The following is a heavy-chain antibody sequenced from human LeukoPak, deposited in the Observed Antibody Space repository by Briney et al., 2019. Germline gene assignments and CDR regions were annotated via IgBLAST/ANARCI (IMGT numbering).Heavy chain of an antibody. D-gene: IGHD5-18*01. Sequence: SETLSLTCAVSGGSISSGGYSRSWIRQPPGKGLEWIGYIYYSGSTNYNPSLKSRVTISVDTSKNQFSPKLSSVTAADTAVYYCARGEHPGARYSQFDYWGQGTLVTVSS. CDR2: IYYSGST. J-gene: IGHJ4*02. V-gene: IGHV4-61*08. CDR1: GGSISSGGYS. CDR3: ARGEHPGARYSQFDY.